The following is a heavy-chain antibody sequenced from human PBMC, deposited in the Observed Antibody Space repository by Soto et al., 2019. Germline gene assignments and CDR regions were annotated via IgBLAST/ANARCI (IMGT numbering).Heavy chain of an antibody. J-gene: IGHJ6*02. CDR2: FDPEDGEA. CDR3: ARDPDYYDSSGYPTSKTYYYGMDV. CDR1: GYTLTELS. V-gene: IGHV1-24*01. D-gene: IGHD3-22*01. Sequence: ASVKVSCKVSGYTLTELSMHWVRQAPGKGLEWMGGFDPEDGEAIYAQKFQGRVTITADKSTSTAYMELSSLRSEDTAVYYCARDPDYYDSSGYPTSKTYYYGMDVWGQGTTVTVSS.